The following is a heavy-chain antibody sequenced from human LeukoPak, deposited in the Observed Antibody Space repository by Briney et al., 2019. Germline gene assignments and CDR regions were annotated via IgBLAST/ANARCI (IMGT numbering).Heavy chain of an antibody. CDR3: AKMSSSWTYYYGMDV. CDR1: GFTFSSYA. Sequence: GGSLRLSCAASGFTFSSYAMIWVRQAPGKGLEWVSGTNDSGGSTYYADSVKGRFTISRDNSKNTLYLQMNSLRAEDTAVYYCAKMSSSWTYYYGMDVWGQGTTVTISS. CDR2: TNDSGGST. J-gene: IGHJ6*02. V-gene: IGHV3-23*01. D-gene: IGHD6-13*01.